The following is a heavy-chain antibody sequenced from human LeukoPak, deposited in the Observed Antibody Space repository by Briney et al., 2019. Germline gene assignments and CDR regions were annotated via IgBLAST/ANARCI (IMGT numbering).Heavy chain of an antibody. CDR2: SYYSGST. D-gene: IGHD4-11*01. J-gene: IGHJ5*02. Sequence: SETLSLTCTVSGGSISSGDYYWRWIRQPPGKGLEWIEYSYYSGSTYYNPSRKSRVTIEVHTSKHQLSLKLSSVTAADTAVYYCARGISTVTPYNWFEPWGQRTLVTVSS. V-gene: IGHV4-30-4*02. CDR1: GGSISSGDYY. CDR3: ARGISTVTPYNWFEP.